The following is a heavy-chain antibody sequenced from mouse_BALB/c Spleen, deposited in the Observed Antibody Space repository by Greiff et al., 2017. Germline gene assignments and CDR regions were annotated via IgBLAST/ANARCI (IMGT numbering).Heavy chain of an antibody. CDR2: ISSGGSYT. J-gene: IGHJ2*01. CDR1: GFTFSSYT. Sequence: EVKLMESGGGLVKPGGSLKLSCAASGFTFSSYTMSWVRQTPEQGLEWVATISSGGSYTYFPDSVKGRFTIARDNAKNTLYLQMSSLKSEDTAMYYCTRESGGYYFDYWGQGTTLTVSS. V-gene: IGHV5-6-4*01. CDR3: TRESGGYYFDY. D-gene: IGHD1-1*02.